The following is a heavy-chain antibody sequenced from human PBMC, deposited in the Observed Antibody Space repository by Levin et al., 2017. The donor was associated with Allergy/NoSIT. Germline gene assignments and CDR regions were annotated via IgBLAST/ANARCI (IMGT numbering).Heavy chain of an antibody. V-gene: IGHV3-23*01. J-gene: IGHJ5*02. D-gene: IGHD3-22*01. Sequence: LSLTCAASGFTFSSYAMSWVRQAPGKGLEWVSAISGSGGSTYYADSVKGRFTISRDNSKNTLYLQMNSLRAEDTAVYYCAKDASYYDSSGFNWFDPWGQGTLVTVSS. CDR1: GFTFSSYA. CDR2: ISGSGGST. CDR3: AKDASYYDSSGFNWFDP.